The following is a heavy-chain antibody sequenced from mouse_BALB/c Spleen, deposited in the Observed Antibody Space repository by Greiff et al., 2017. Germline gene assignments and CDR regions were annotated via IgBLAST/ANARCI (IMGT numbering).Heavy chain of an antibody. V-gene: IGHV14-3*02. J-gene: IGHJ3*01. CDR2: IDPANGNT. CDR3: AREAYYGPFAY. Sequence: VQLKESGAELVKPGASVKLSCTASGFNIKDTYMHWVKQRPEQGLEWIGRIDPANGNTKYDPKFQGKATITADTYSNTAYLQLSSLTSEDTAVYYCAREAYYGPFAYGGQGTLVTVAA. D-gene: IGHD1-2*01. CDR1: GFNIKDTY.